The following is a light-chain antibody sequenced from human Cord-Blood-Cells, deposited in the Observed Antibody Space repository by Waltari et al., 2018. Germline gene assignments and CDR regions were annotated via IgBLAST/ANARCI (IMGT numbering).Light chain of an antibody. CDR3: AAWDDSLSGWV. Sequence: QSVLTQPPSASGTPGQRVTISCSGRSSNIGSNYVYCYQHLPGTAPKLLIYRNNQRPSGVPDRFSGSKSGTSASLAISGLRSEDEADYYCAAWDDSLSGWVFGGGTKLTVL. V-gene: IGLV1-47*01. CDR1: SSNIGSNY. CDR2: RNN. J-gene: IGLJ3*02.